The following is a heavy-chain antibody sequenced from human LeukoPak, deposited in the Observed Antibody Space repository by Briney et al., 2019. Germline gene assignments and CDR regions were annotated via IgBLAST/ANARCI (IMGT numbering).Heavy chain of an antibody. Sequence: ASVKVSCKASGYTFTSYYMHWVRQAPGQGLEWMGIINPSGGSTSYAQKFQGRVTMTRDTSTSTVYMELSSLRSEDTAVYYCARAPPPFCHDSSGSNYWAKGTLVTVPS. V-gene: IGHV1-46*01. J-gene: IGHJ4*02. CDR3: ARAPPPFCHDSSGSNY. CDR2: INPSGGST. CDR1: GYTFTSYY. D-gene: IGHD3-22*01.